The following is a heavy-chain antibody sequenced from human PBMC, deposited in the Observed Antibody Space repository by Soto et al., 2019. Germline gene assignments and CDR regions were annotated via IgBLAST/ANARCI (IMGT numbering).Heavy chain of an antibody. V-gene: IGHV3-23*01. Sequence: EVQLLESGGGLIQPGGSLRLSCEASGFTFSNYGMTWVRLAPGKGLEWVSTISGSGGRTFYADPVKGRFTISRDNSKNTLYLQMNSLRAEDTAVYHCAKEMISSTLADFFDYWGQGTLVTVSS. CDR3: AKEMISSTLADFFDY. CDR1: GFTFSNYG. D-gene: IGHD3-16*01. J-gene: IGHJ4*02. CDR2: ISGSGGRT.